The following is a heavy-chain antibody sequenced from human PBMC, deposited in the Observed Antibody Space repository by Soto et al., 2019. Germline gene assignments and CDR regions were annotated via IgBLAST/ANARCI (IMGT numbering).Heavy chain of an antibody. CDR1: GVSISSNYY. V-gene: IGHV4-4*02. Sequence: QVLLQESGPGLVQPSGTLSLSCAVSGVSISSNYYWCWVRQSPGKGLEWLGDISHIGSVNYSPSLISRVTISMDRSENQFSLKLNSVTAADTAVYYCVRSFGWYAIDYWGQGTRVIVSS. CDR2: ISHIGSV. J-gene: IGHJ4*02. D-gene: IGHD6-19*01. CDR3: VRSFGWYAIDY.